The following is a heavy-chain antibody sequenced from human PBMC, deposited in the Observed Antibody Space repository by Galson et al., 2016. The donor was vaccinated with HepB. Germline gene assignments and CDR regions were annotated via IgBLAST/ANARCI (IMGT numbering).Heavy chain of an antibody. V-gene: IGHV1-69*13. CDR1: GGTFGKYA. Sequence: SVKVSCKASGGTFGKYAFSWVRQTPGQGLEWMGGIIPRFGTTNYAQKFQGRVTITADESTGTAYMELSSLRSEDPAVYYCAKDDEDYYLGMFDPWGQGTLVTVSS. J-gene: IGHJ5*02. CDR2: IIPRFGTT. CDR3: AKDDEDYYLGMFDP. D-gene: IGHD3-22*01.